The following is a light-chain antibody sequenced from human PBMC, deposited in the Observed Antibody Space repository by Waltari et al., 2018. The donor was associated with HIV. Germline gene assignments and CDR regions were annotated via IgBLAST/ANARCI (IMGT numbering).Light chain of an antibody. CDR2: AAS. CDR3: QQNYITPWT. V-gene: IGKV1-39*01. J-gene: IGKJ1*01. Sequence: DIQMTQSPSSLSASVGDRVTITCRASQSISSYLNWYQQKPGKAPSLLIYAASTLQRGVPSMFRCRGSGAAFTLPITRLQPENSAAYCFQQNYITPWTFGQGTKVEIK. CDR1: QSISSY.